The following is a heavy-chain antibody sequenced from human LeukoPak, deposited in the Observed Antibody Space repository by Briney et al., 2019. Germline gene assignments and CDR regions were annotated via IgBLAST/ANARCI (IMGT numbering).Heavy chain of an antibody. D-gene: IGHD6-13*01. CDR3: ARKGAAAFDY. CDR1: GGTFSSYA. CDR2: IIPIFGTA. J-gene: IGHJ4*02. Sequence: SVNVSCKASGGTFSSYAIRWVRQAPGQGLEWMGGIIPIFGTANYAQKFQGRVTITADESTSTAYMELSSLRSEDTAVYYCARKGAAAFDYWGQGTLVTVSS. V-gene: IGHV1-69*01.